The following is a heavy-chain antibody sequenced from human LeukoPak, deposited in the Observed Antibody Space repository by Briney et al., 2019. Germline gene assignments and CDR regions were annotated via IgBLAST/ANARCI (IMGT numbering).Heavy chain of an antibody. Sequence: GGSLRLTCAASGLTFARSGMHWVRQAPGKGLEWVAFIRYDGSDEYYVDSVKGRFIISRDNSQNKLYLQMNSLRTEDTAVYYCGKDSAGVEYWGQGTLVTVSS. CDR2: IRYDGSDE. D-gene: IGHD1-26*01. J-gene: IGHJ4*02. CDR3: GKDSAGVEY. V-gene: IGHV3-30*02. CDR1: GLTFARSG.